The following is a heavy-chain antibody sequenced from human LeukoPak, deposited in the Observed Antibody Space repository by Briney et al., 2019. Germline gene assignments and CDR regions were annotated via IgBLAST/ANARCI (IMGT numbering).Heavy chain of an antibody. CDR2: ISSSSSYI. CDR3: ARHYYDSSGYYYFSDY. V-gene: IGHV3-21*01. D-gene: IGHD3-22*01. CDR1: GFTFSRYS. Sequence: GGSLRLSCGASGFTFSRYSMNWVRQAPGKGLEWVSSISSSSSYIYYADSVKGRFTISRDNAKNSLYLQMNSLRAEDTAVYYCARHYYDSSGYYYFSDYWGQGTLVTVSS. J-gene: IGHJ4*02.